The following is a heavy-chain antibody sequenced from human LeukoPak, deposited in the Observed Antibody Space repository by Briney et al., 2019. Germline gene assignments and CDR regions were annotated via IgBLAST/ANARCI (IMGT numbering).Heavy chain of an antibody. CDR3: ARDDGATWLLDY. CDR1: GFTFHDYA. Sequence: GGSLRLSCAASGFTFHDYAVHWVRQAPGKGLEWVSLISGSGGTIYYADSVRGRFTISRDNSKNSLFLQMNSLRTEDTAFYYCARDDGATWLLDYWGQGTLVTASS. CDR2: ISGSGGTI. J-gene: IGHJ4*02. D-gene: IGHD3-9*01. V-gene: IGHV3-43*02.